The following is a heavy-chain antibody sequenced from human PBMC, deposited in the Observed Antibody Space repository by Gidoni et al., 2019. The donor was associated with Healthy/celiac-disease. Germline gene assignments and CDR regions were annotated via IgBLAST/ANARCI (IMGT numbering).Heavy chain of an antibody. V-gene: IGHV1-24*01. J-gene: IGHJ4*02. CDR2: FDPEDGET. Sequence: QVQLVQSGAEVKKPGASVKVSCNVSGYTLTELSMHWVRQAPGKGLEWMGGFDPEDGETIYAQKFQGRVTMTEDTSTDTAYMELSSLRSEDTAVYYCATLTWDSSGYYFRYYFDYWGQGTLVTVSS. CDR3: ATLTWDSSGYYFRYYFDY. CDR1: GYTLTELS. D-gene: IGHD3-22*01.